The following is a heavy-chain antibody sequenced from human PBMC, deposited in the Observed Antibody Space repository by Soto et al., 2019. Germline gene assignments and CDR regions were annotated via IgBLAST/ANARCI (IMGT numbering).Heavy chain of an antibody. V-gene: IGHV3-23*01. D-gene: IGHD2-2*01. CDR3: AKDRASLGVPTARRFDP. J-gene: IGHJ5*02. CDR2: ISASGAST. CDR1: GFTFSSYA. Sequence: EVQLLESGGGLVQPGGSLRLSCAASGFTFSSYAMNWVRQAPGKGLEWVSAISASGASTYYSDSVKGRFTISRDNSKNTLYLQMNSLRAEDTAIYYCAKDRASLGVPTARRFDPWGQGTLVTVSS.